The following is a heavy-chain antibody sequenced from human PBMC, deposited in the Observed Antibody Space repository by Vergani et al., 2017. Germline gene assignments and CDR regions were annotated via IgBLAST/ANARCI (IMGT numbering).Heavy chain of an antibody. CDR3: ARDQYSSSWYRVGSYYGMDV. CDR2: IYHSGST. V-gene: IGHV4-38-2*02. CDR1: GYSISSGYY. D-gene: IGHD6-13*01. Sequence: QVQLQESGPGLVKPSETLSLTCAVSGYSISSGYYWGWIRQPPGKGLEWIGSIYHSGSTYYNPSLKSRVTISVDTSKNQFSLKLSSVTAADTAVYYCARDQYSSSWYRVGSYYGMDVWGQGTTVTVSS. J-gene: IGHJ6*02.